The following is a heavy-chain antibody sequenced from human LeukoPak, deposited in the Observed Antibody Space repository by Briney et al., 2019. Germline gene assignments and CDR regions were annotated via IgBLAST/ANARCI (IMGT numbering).Heavy chain of an antibody. J-gene: IGHJ1*01. Sequence: GESLKISCKGSGYSFTNYWIGWVRQMPVKGLEWMGIIYPGDSDTRYSPSFQGQVTISVDNSIGTAYLQWSSLEASDTAMYYCARDLGGNYGNFQHWGQGTLVTVSS. V-gene: IGHV5-51*01. CDR3: ARDLGGNYGNFQH. CDR2: IYPGDSDT. D-gene: IGHD4-23*01. CDR1: GYSFTNYW.